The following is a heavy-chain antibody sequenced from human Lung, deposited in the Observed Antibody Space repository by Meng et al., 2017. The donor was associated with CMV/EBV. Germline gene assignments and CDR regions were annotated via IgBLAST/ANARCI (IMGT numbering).Heavy chain of an antibody. CDR2: IRTFNGDS. V-gene: IGHV1-18*04. CDR1: GYPFSTHS. Sequence: ASXXVSCKTSGYPFSTHSVIWVQQAPGRGLAWMAWIRTFNGDSTYAQNFEGRVTVTTDTSTNTAYLELRGLTTDDTATYYCVRGEGKDYFDYWGQGTLVTVSS. CDR3: VRGEGKDYFDY. J-gene: IGHJ4*02.